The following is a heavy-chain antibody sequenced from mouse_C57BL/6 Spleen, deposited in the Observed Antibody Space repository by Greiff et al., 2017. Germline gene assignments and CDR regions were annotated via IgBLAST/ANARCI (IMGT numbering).Heavy chain of an antibody. Sequence: EVKLLESGPGLVKPSPSLSLTCSVTGYSITSGYYWNWIRQFPGNKLEWMGYISYDGSNNYNPSLKNRISITRDTSKNQFFLKLNSVTTEDTATYYCARGGGGFDYWGQGTTLTVSS. J-gene: IGHJ2*01. CDR1: GYSITSGYY. CDR2: ISYDGSN. D-gene: IGHD1-1*02. CDR3: ARGGGGFDY. V-gene: IGHV3-6*01.